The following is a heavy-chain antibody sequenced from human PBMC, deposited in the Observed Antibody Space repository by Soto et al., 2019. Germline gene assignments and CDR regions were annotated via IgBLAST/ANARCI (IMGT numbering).Heavy chain of an antibody. V-gene: IGHV1-8*01. CDR3: AINSRCCPF. D-gene: IGHD6-13*01. Sequence: ASEKVSCKASGYTFTSYDLNWVRQATGQGLEWMGWMNPNSGNTGYAQKFQGRITMTRNTSISTAYMELSSLRSEDTAVCYCAINSRCCPFWGQGTLVTVSS. CDR1: GYTFTSYD. J-gene: IGHJ4*02. CDR2: MNPNSGNT.